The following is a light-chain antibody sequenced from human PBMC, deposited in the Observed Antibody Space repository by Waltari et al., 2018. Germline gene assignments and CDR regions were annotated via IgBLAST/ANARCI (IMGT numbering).Light chain of an antibody. J-gene: IGKJ1*01. CDR1: QSVSRS. Sequence: EIVLTQSPGTLSLSPGERATLSCRASQSVSRSLAWYQQKHGQAPRLLIYDASTRATGIPDRFSGSGSGTDFSLTTSRLEPEDFAVYYCQKYVSLPATFGQGTKVEIK. V-gene: IGKV3-20*01. CDR2: DAS. CDR3: QKYVSLPAT.